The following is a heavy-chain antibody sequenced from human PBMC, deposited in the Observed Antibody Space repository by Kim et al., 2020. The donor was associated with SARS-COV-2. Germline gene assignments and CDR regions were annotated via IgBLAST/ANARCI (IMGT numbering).Heavy chain of an antibody. CDR3: ARGRYYDILTGYSRYNWFDP. CDR1: GGSFSGYY. Sequence: SETLSLTCAVYGGSFSGYYWSWIRQPPGKGLEWIGEINHSGSTNYNPSLKSRVTISVDTSKNQFSLKLSSVTAADTAVYYCARGRYYDILTGYSRYNWFDPWGQGTLVTVSS. J-gene: IGHJ5*02. D-gene: IGHD3-9*01. V-gene: IGHV4-34*01. CDR2: INHSGST.